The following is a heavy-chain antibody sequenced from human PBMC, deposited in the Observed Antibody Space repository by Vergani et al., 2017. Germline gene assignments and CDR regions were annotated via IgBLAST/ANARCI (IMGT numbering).Heavy chain of an antibody. J-gene: IGHJ6*03. V-gene: IGHV3-9*01. Sequence: VQLVESGGGLVKPGGSLRLSCAASGFTFSDYYMSWIRQAPGKGLEWVSGISWNSGSIGYADSVKGRFTISRDNAKNSLYLQMNSLRTEDTALYYCAKASNYYYMDVWGKGTTVTVSS. CDR3: AKASNYYYMDV. CDR1: GFTFSDYY. CDR2: ISWNSGSI.